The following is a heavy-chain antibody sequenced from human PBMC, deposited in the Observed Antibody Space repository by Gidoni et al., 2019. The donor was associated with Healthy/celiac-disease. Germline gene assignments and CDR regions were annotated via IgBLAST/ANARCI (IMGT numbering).Heavy chain of an antibody. CDR2: IIPIFGTA. V-gene: IGHV1-69*01. D-gene: IGHD6-13*01. CDR1: GVTFSSYA. Sequence: QVQLVQSGAEVKKPGSSVKVSCKASGVTFSSYAISWVRQAPGQGLEWMGGIIPIFGTANYAQKFQGRVTITADESTSTAYMELSSLRSEDTAVYYCARGGSSSWYYWFDPWGQGTLVTVSS. CDR3: ARGGSSSWYYWFDP. J-gene: IGHJ5*02.